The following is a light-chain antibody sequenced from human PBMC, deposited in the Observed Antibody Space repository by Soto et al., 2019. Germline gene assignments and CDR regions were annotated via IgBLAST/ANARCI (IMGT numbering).Light chain of an antibody. V-gene: IGKV3-11*01. CDR1: QSVSSY. CDR2: DTS. CDR3: QQRINWPIT. Sequence: EIVLTQSPATLSLSPGEGATLSCRASQSVSSYLAWYQQKPGQAPRLLIYDTSNRATGIPARFSGSGSGTDFTLTISSLEPEDFAVYYCQQRINWPITFGQGTRLEI. J-gene: IGKJ5*01.